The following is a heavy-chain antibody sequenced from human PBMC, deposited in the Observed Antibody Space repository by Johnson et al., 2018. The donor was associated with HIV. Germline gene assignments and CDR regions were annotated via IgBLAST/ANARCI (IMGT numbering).Heavy chain of an antibody. CDR3: ASSPPYSGSYGDAFDI. V-gene: IGHV3-30*19. CDR1: GFRFSTCA. D-gene: IGHD1-26*01. J-gene: IGHJ3*02. CDR2: ISYDGTNE. Sequence: QVQLVESGGGVVQPGRSLRLSCVASGFRFSTCAIHWVRQAPGKGLEWVAVISYDGTNEYYAESVKGRFTISRDNSKNTLYLQMNSLRAEDTAVYYCASSPPYSGSYGDAFDIWGQGTMVTVSS.